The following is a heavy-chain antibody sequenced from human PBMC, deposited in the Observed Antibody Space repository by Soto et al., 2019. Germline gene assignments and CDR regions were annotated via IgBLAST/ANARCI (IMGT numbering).Heavy chain of an antibody. CDR2: MNPNSGHR. V-gene: IGHV1-8*01. CDR1: GYTFTGYD. J-gene: IGHJ6*03. Sequence: QVQLVQSGAEVKKPGASVKVSCKASGYTFTGYDITWVRQAPGQGLEWMGWMNPNSGHRGYAQRFQGRVTITSDHSISTAYMELSSLRSEDTAVYYCAKADPRYYSMDVWGKGTTVTVSS. CDR3: AKADPRYYSMDV.